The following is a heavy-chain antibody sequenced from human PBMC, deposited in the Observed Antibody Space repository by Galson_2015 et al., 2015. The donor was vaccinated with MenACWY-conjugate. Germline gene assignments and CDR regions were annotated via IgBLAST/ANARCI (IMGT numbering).Heavy chain of an antibody. CDR2: INWNGGST. D-gene: IGHD6-13*01. J-gene: IGHJ4*02. Sequence: SLRLSCAASGLTFDDYGMSWVRQAAGKGLEWVSGINWNGGSTGYADSVKGRFTISRDNAKNSLYLQMNSLRAEDTALYYCARDFISSKDQPSPDYWGQGTLVTVSS. CDR1: GLTFDDYG. CDR3: ARDFISSKDQPSPDY. V-gene: IGHV3-20*04.